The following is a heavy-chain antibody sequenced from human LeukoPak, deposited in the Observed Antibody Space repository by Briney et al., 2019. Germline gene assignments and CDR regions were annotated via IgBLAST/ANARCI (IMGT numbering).Heavy chain of an antibody. V-gene: IGHV3-30-3*01. CDR1: GFTFSSYA. D-gene: IGHD3-10*01. CDR2: ISYDGSNK. Sequence: GGSLRLSCAASGFTFSSYAMHWVRQAPGKGLEWVAVISYDGSNKYYADSVKGRFTISRDNSKNTLYLQMNGPRAEDTAVYYCARSVGWVRGVIGEFDYWGQGTLVTVSS. J-gene: IGHJ4*02. CDR3: ARSVGWVRGVIGEFDY.